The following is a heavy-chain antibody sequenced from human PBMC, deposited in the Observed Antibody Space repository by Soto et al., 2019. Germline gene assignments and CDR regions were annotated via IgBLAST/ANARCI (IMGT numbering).Heavy chain of an antibody. Sequence: QLQLQESGPGLVKPAETLSLTCTVSGDSISNTTYFWGWIRQPPGKGLEWIGSSYHSGTTYHNPSLKSRITISVDTSKNRFSLRVSSVTAADTAVYYCATHDGGVVNNWGQGTLVTVSS. CDR3: ATHDGGVVNN. CDR1: GDSISNTTYF. D-gene: IGHD2-2*01. CDR2: SYHSGTT. J-gene: IGHJ4*02. V-gene: IGHV4-39*01.